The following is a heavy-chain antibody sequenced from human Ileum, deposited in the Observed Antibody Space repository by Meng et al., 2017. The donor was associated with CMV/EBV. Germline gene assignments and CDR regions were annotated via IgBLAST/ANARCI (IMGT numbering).Heavy chain of an antibody. CDR1: GFSFDEYA. J-gene: IGHJ4*02. V-gene: IGHV3-9*01. CDR3: AKAVVRGVIITRFEY. CDR2: IGWDSSRV. D-gene: IGHD3-10*01. Sequence: GGSLRLSCVASGFSFDEYAMHWIRKVPGKGLEWVSGIGWDSSRVGYADSVKGRFTISRDNDQNSLYLQMNSLTVGDTAFYYCAKAVVRGVIITRFEYWGQGTQVTVSS.